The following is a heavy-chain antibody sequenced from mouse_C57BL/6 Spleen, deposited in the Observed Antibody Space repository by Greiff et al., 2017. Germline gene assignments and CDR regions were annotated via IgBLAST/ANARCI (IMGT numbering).Heavy chain of an antibody. CDR1: GYTFTDYY. J-gene: IGHJ2*01. CDR3: ARGADYDGY. V-gene: IGHV1-26*01. Sequence: EVQLQQSGPELVKPGASVKISCKASGYTFTDYYMSWVKQSHGKSLEWIGDINPNNGGTSYNQKFKGKATLTVDKSSSTAYMELRSLTSEDSAVYYCARGADYDGYWGQGTTLTVSS. CDR2: INPNNGGT. D-gene: IGHD2-4*01.